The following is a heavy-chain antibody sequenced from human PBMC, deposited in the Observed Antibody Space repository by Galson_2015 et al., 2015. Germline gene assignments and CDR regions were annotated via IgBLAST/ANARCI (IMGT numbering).Heavy chain of an antibody. Sequence: SLRLSCAASGFTFRSYGMHWVRQAPGKGLEWVAIISYDGSDKDYADSVKGRFTISRDNSKNTLYLQMNSLRAEDTAVYYCARTLRITIFGVVMGAFDIWGQGTMVTVSS. V-gene: IGHV3-30*03. CDR1: GFTFRSYG. CDR2: ISYDGSDK. D-gene: IGHD3-3*01. CDR3: ARTLRITIFGVVMGAFDI. J-gene: IGHJ3*02.